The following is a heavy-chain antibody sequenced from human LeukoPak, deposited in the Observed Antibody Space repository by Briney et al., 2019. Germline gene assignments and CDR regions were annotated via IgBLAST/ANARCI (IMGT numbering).Heavy chain of an antibody. CDR2: ITSNGGST. D-gene: IGHD5-18*01. Sequence: GGSLRLSCAASGFSFSSYAMSWVRQGPGKGLEFVSAITSNGGSTYYADSVKGRFTISRDNSKNTLYLQMNSLRAEDTAVYYCARGQKRGYSALIDYWGQGTLVTVSS. J-gene: IGHJ4*02. V-gene: IGHV3-64*04. CDR1: GFSFSSYA. CDR3: ARGQKRGYSALIDY.